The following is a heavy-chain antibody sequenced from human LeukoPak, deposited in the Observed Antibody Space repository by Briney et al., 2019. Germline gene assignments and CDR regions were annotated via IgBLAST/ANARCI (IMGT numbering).Heavy chain of an antibody. D-gene: IGHD3-10*01. Sequence: SGTLSLTCAVSGVSITSDNWWSWVRRTPGKGLEWIGEVYHRGNTNYNPSLKSRVTVSVDKSKNQFSLKLNSVTAADTAVYYCARVPRGAGALDYWGQGTLVTVSS. J-gene: IGHJ4*02. CDR1: GVSITSDNW. CDR2: VYHRGNT. V-gene: IGHV4-4*02. CDR3: ARVPRGAGALDY.